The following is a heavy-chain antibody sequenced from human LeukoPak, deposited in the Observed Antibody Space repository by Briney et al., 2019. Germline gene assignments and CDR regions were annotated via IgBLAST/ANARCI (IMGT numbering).Heavy chain of an antibody. J-gene: IGHJ4*02. CDR1: AFTFSNVW. CDR3: TTVGYSGTPKDY. V-gene: IGHV3-15*01. D-gene: IGHD5-12*01. Sequence: GGSLRLSCAAYAFTFSNVWMSEVRQAPGKGLEYVGRIKSKTHGGTTDYAAPVKCRFTISRDDSKNTLYLQMNSLKTGDTAVYYCTTVGYSGTPKDYWGQGTLVTVSS. CDR2: IKSKTHGGTT.